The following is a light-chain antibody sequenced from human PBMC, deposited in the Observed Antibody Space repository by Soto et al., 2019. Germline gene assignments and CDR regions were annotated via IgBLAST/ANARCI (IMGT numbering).Light chain of an antibody. CDR2: AAS. V-gene: IGKV1-6*01. CDR1: QGIANE. Sequence: IQMTQSPSSLSASVGDRVTITCRASQGIANELGWFQQKPGTDPRLLISAASSLESGVPSRFSGSGSGTDFILTISSLQPEDIATYYWRQDNTFPCTFGQGTKVQIK. J-gene: IGKJ1*01. CDR3: RQDNTFPCT.